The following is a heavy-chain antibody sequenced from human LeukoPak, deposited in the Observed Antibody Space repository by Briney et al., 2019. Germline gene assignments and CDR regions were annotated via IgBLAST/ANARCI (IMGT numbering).Heavy chain of an antibody. CDR3: TKHRLGVSGWYATDY. V-gene: IGHV3-23*01. D-gene: IGHD6-19*01. CDR2: ISGSGGST. CDR1: GFTFSSYA. J-gene: IGHJ4*02. Sequence: PGGSLRLSCAASGFTFSSYAMSWVRQAPGKGLEWVSGISGSGGSTYYADSVKGRFAISGVNSRNTLYLQMNSLRADDTAVYYCTKHRLGVSGWYATDYWGQGTLVSVSS.